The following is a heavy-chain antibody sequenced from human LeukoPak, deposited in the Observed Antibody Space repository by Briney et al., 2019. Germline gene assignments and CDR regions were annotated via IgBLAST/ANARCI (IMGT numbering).Heavy chain of an antibody. Sequence: AGGSLRLSCAASGFTFSSYAMSWVRQAPGKGLEWVSAISGSGGSTYYADSVKGRFTISRDNSKNTPYLQMNSLRAEDTAVYYCAKDSYLAYCGGDCYPYYFDYWGQGTLVTVSS. V-gene: IGHV3-23*01. CDR2: ISGSGGST. CDR3: AKDSYLAYCGGDCYPYYFDY. D-gene: IGHD2-21*01. CDR1: GFTFSSYA. J-gene: IGHJ4*02.